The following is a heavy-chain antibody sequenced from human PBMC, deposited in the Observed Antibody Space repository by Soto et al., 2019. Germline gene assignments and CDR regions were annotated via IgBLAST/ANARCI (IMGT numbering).Heavy chain of an antibody. CDR1: GFTFSAYG. Sequence: EVQLLESGGGLVQPGGSLRLSCAASGFTFSAYGMNWVRQAPGKGLEWVSGIIGSGTNTYYADSVKGRFTVSRDNSKNTLYLPMDSLRAEDTAFYYCAKGKAVAGVWYFDVWGRGTLVTVSS. CDR2: IIGSGTNT. D-gene: IGHD6-19*01. CDR3: AKGKAVAGVWYFDV. J-gene: IGHJ2*01. V-gene: IGHV3-23*01.